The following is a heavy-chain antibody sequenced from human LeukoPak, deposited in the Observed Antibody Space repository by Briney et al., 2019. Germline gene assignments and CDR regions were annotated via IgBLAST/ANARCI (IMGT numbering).Heavy chain of an antibody. V-gene: IGHV5-51*04. J-gene: IGHJ4*02. CDR3: ARFLHGNSLDY. D-gene: IGHD1-7*01. CDR2: IYYDDSDT. Sequence: GESLKTSCKASGDTFTDTYIAWVRQLPGKGLEWMGIIYYDDSDTRYSPSFQGKVIISVDSHISTAYVKWTSLKTSHTAMYYCARFLHGNSLDYWGQGTLVTVSS. CDR1: GDTFTDTY.